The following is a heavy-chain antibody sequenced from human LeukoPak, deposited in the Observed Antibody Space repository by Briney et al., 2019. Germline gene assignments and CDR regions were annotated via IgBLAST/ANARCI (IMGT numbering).Heavy chain of an antibody. CDR3: ARLVYK. CDR1: GFNVTTTP. D-gene: IGHD6-6*01. V-gene: IGHV3-53*01. CDR2: IYSGGGT. J-gene: IGHJ4*02. Sequence: GGSLRLSCTVSGFNVTTTPMTWVRQAPGQGLEWVSSIYSGGGTYYAEFVKGRFTISRDRSKNALYLQMNSLRVADTAMFYCARLVYKWGQGTLVTVSS.